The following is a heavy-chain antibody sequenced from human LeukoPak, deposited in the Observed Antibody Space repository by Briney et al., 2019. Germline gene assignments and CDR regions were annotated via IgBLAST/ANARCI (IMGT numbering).Heavy chain of an antibody. V-gene: IGHV3-74*01. J-gene: IGHJ4*02. Sequence: GGSLRLSCAASGFTFSSYCMHWVRQAPGKGLVWVSRINSGSSSTNYADSVKGRFTISRDNAKNTLYLQMNSLRAEDTAVYYCAREGDFWSGYPYYFDYWRQGSLVSVCS. CDR1: GFTFSSYC. D-gene: IGHD3-3*01. CDR2: INSGSSST. CDR3: AREGDFWSGYPYYFDY.